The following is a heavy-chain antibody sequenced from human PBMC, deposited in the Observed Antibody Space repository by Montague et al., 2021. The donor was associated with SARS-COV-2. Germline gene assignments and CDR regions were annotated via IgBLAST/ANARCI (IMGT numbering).Heavy chain of an antibody. V-gene: IGHV2-5*02. CDR1: GFSLSTSGVG. Sequence: PARVTPTQTLTLTCTFSGFSLSTSGVGVGWIRQPPGKALEWLALIYWDDDKRYSPSLKSRLTITKDTSKNQVVLTMTNMDPVDTATYYCAHKSAMFTASYFDYWGQGTLVTVSS. D-gene: IGHD5-18*01. J-gene: IGHJ4*02. CDR2: IYWDDDK. CDR3: AHKSAMFTASYFDY.